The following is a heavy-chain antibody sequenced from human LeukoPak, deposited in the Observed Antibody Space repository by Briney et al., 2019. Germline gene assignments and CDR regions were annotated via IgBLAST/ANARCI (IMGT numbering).Heavy chain of an antibody. CDR2: FYTSGST. D-gene: IGHD3-10*01. V-gene: IGHV4-4*07. CDR3: AREGDRFGEFRVWDYYFDY. CDR1: GGSISRYY. J-gene: IGHJ4*02. Sequence: SETLSLTCTVSGGSISRYYWSWIRQPAGKGLEWIGCFYTSGSTNYNPSLKSRVTMSGDTSKNQFSLKLSSVTAADTAVYYCAREGDRFGEFRVWDYYFDYWGQGTLVTVSS.